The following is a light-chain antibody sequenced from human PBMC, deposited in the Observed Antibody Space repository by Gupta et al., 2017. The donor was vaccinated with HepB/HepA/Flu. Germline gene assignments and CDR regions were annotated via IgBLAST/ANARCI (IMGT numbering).Light chain of an antibody. CDR1: QSVLHSPNNMNY. CDR2: WAS. J-gene: IGKJ1*01. Sequence: DIVFTQSPDTLAVSLGERATLNCKSSQSVLHSPNNMNYIAWYQTKPGQPPKLLVRWASTRESGVPDRLSGSGSGTDFTLTISSLQAEDVAVYYCKQYVDTPRTFGQGTKVEIK. CDR3: KQYVDTPRT. V-gene: IGKV4-1*01.